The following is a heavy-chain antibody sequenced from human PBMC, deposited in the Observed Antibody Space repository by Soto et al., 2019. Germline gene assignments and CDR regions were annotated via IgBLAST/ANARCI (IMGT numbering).Heavy chain of an antibody. CDR3: ARADAIWSAGFEY. J-gene: IGHJ4*02. CDR1: GFTFSDYY. D-gene: IGHD3-3*01. CDR2: ISTSSSYA. Sequence: PGGSLRLSCAASGFTFSDYYMAWIRQAPGKGLEWVSYISTSSSYANHADSVKGRFTISRDNAKNSLYLQMDSLRAEDTGVYYCARADAIWSAGFEYRGQGTLGTVSP. V-gene: IGHV3-11*06.